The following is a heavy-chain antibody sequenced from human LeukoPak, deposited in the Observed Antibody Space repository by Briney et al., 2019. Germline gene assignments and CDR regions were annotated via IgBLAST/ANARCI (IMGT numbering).Heavy chain of an antibody. Sequence: SETLSLTCTVSGGSISSGGDYWSWIRQHPGKGLEWIGYISYSGTTYYSPSLQSRITISLDTSKNQFSLELSSVTAADTAVYYCARAAWRGSNSRDAFDIWGLGTVVTVSS. CDR2: ISYSGTT. J-gene: IGHJ3*02. V-gene: IGHV4-31*03. CDR1: GGSISSGGDY. D-gene: IGHD4-23*01. CDR3: ARAAWRGSNSRDAFDI.